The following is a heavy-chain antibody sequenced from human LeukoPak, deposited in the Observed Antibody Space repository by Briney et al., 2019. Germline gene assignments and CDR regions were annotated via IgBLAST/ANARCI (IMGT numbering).Heavy chain of an antibody. CDR2: IYHSGST. CDR1: GYSISSGYY. CDR3: ARARGMVRGVSRPYYFDY. V-gene: IGHV4-38-2*01. D-gene: IGHD3-10*01. J-gene: IGHJ4*02. Sequence: SETLSLTCAVSGYSISSGYYWGWIRQPPGKGLEWIGSIYHSGSTYYNPSLKSRVTISVDTSENQFSLKLSSVTAADTAVYYCARARGMVRGVSRPYYFDYWGQGTLVTVSS.